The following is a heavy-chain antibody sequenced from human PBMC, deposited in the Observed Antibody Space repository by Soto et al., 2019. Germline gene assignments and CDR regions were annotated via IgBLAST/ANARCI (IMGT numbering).Heavy chain of an antibody. Sequence: PSETLSLTCTVSGGSISSYYWSWIRQPPGKGLEWIGYIYYSGSTNYNPSLKSRATISVDTSKNQFSLKLSSVTAADTAVYYCARDTRGMYSSSRTHYYYYYMDVWGKGTTVTVSS. D-gene: IGHD6-6*01. V-gene: IGHV4-59*01. CDR2: IYYSGST. CDR1: GGSISSYY. J-gene: IGHJ6*03. CDR3: ARDTRGMYSSSRTHYYYYYMDV.